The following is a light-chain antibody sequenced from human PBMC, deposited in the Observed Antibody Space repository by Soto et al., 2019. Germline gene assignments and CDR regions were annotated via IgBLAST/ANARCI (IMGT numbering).Light chain of an antibody. Sequence: DIQMTQSPSTLSASLGDRVTITCRASQTISQWLAWYQQKPGKAPKILIYDASSLETGVPSRFSGSGSGTEFALTISSLQPDDFATYYCEQYNTWYSFGQGTKLEVK. CDR3: EQYNTWYS. CDR1: QTISQW. CDR2: DAS. V-gene: IGKV1-5*01. J-gene: IGKJ2*03.